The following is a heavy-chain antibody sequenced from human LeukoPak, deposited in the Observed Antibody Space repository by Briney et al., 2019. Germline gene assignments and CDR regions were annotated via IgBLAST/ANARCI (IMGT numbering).Heavy chain of an antibody. CDR3: ASHIAVAGTRWYYFDY. CDR2: IIPIFGTA. D-gene: IGHD6-19*01. Sequence: ASVKVSCKASGGTFSSYAISWVRQAPGQGLEWMGGIIPIFGTANYAQKFQGRVTITADESTSTAYMELSSLRSDDTAVYYCASHIAVAGTRWYYFDYWGQGTLVTVSS. J-gene: IGHJ4*02. V-gene: IGHV1-69*13. CDR1: GGTFSSYA.